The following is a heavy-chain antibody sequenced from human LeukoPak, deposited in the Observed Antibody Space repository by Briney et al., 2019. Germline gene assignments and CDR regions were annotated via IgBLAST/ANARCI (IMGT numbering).Heavy chain of an antibody. D-gene: IGHD6-13*01. CDR1: GDSFTSSRYY. CDR2: IYYSGNT. Sequence: PSETLSLTCTVSGDSFTSSRYYWSWIRQPPGKGLEWIGYIYYSGNTYYNPSLKSRVTISVDSSKNQFSLKLTSVTAADTAVYYCARTASEYSISWIDWGQGTLVTVSS. CDR3: ARTASEYSISWID. V-gene: IGHV4-39*01. J-gene: IGHJ1*01.